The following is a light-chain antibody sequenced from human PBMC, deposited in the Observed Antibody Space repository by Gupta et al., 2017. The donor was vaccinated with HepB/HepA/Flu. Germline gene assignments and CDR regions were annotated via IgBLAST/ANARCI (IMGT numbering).Light chain of an antibody. V-gene: IGKV1-39*01. CDR3: RQRDSTPGS. Sequence: DIQMTQSPSSLSASVGDRVTITCRASQSISSYLNWYQQKPGKAPKLLIYAASRVQSGVRSRISDSRSWRSFTLTISRMQPEAFATNCCRQRDSTPGSFGGGTKVEIK. CDR1: QSISSY. J-gene: IGKJ4*01. CDR2: AAS.